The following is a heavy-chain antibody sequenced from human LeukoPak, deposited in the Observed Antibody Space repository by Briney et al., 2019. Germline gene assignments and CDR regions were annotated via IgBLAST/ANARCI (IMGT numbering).Heavy chain of an antibody. Sequence: GGSLRLSCAASGFSFSTYYMTWVRQALGKGLEWVAGIKQDGSENYYVDSVKGRFTISRDNSKNSLYLQMNSLRAEDTAVYFCVRERYCTTSACYVGVPFDYWGQGTLVTVSS. CDR1: GFSFSTYY. D-gene: IGHD2-2*01. CDR2: IKQDGSEN. V-gene: IGHV3-7*01. CDR3: VRERYCTTSACYVGVPFDY. J-gene: IGHJ4*02.